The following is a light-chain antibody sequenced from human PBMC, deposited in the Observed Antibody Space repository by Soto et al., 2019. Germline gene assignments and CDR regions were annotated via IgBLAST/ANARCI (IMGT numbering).Light chain of an antibody. CDR2: EGT. CDR1: SDDVGSYNL. J-gene: IGLJ2*01. V-gene: IGLV2-23*01. CDR3: SSYAGSSTHVV. Sequence: QSALTQPASVSGSPGQSITISCTGISDDVGSYNLVSWYQQHPGKAPKVMIYEGTKRPSGVSNRFSGSRPDNTASLTIFGLQAEDEAHYYCSSYAGSSTHVVFGGGTKLTVL.